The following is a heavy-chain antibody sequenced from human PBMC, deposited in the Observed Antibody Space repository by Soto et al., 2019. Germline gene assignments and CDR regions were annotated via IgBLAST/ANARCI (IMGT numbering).Heavy chain of an antibody. CDR2: ISGSGGST. Sequence: EVQLLESGGGLVQPGGSLRLSCAASGFTFSSYAMSWVRQAPGKGLERVSAISGSGGSTYYPDSVKGRFTTSSDNTKNTRYLQMNSLRAEDTAVYYCAKTQTGTPFDYWGQGTLVTVSS. J-gene: IGHJ4*02. D-gene: IGHD1-1*01. V-gene: IGHV3-23*01. CDR3: AKTQTGTPFDY. CDR1: GFTFSSYA.